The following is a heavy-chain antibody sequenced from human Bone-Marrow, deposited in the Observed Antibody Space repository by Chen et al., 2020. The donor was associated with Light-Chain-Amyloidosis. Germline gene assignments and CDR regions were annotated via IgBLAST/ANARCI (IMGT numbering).Heavy chain of an antibody. D-gene: IGHD2-21*02. V-gene: IGHV3-53*02. J-gene: IGHJ3*02. CDR1: GFSVSREY. CDR3: ARVMVMTAMHWDAFDT. CDR2: LYSAGKT. Sequence: EMELVETGGGFVQPGGSLRLSCVVPGFSVSREYMTWVRQAPGKGLEWVSVLYSAGKTYYTDSVRGRFTISRDDSKNTLYLQMNSLRAEDTAMYYCARVMVMTAMHWDAFDTWGQGTMVTVSS.